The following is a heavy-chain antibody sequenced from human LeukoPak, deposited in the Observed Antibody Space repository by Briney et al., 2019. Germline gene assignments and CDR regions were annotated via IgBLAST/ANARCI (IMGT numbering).Heavy chain of an antibody. CDR3: ARDCGGDCYGFH. J-gene: IGHJ4*02. V-gene: IGHV3-7*01. D-gene: IGHD2-21*01. Sequence: GGSLRLSCAASGFTFSSYGMHWVRQAPGKGLEWVASINQDASERFYVDSVKGRFTISRDNAKNSLYLQVNSLRAEDTAIYYCARDCGGDCYGFHWGQGTVVTVSS. CDR2: INQDASER. CDR1: GFTFSSYG.